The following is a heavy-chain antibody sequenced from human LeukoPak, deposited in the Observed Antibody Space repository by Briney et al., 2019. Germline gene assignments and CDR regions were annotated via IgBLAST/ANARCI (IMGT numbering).Heavy chain of an antibody. CDR1: GYNFTAYW. V-gene: IGHV5-51*01. CDR3: ARGGHSYSLDY. J-gene: IGHJ4*02. CDR2: IYTGDSDT. Sequence: PGESLKISCKGSGYNFTAYWIGWVRQTPGKGLEWMGIIYTGDSDTRYSPSFQGQVTISTDKSISTAYLQWGSLKASDTGMYFCARGGHSYSLDYWGQGTLVTVSS. D-gene: IGHD5-18*01.